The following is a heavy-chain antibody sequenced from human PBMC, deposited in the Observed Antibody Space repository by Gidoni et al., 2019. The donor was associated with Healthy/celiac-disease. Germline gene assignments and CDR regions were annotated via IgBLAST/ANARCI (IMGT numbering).Heavy chain of an antibody. CDR3: ARGGGAAAGGYYYGMDV. CDR1: GGSFSGYY. D-gene: IGHD6-13*01. Sequence: QVQLQQWGAGLLKPSETLSLTCAVYGGSFSGYYWSGIRQPPGKGLEWIGEINHSGSTNYNPSLKSRGTISVDTSKNQFSLKLSSVTAADTAVYYCARGGGAAAGGYYYGMDVWGQGTTVTVSS. V-gene: IGHV4-34*01. J-gene: IGHJ6*02. CDR2: INHSGST.